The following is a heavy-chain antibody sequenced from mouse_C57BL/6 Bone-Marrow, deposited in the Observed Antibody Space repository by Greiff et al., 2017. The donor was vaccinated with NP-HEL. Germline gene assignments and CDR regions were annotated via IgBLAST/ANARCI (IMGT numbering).Heavy chain of an antibody. CDR1: GYSITSCYY. V-gene: IGHV3-6*01. Sequence: EVHLVESGPGLVKPSQSLSLTCSVTGYSITSCYYWNWIRQFPGNKLEWMGYISYDGSNNYNPSLKNRISITRDTSKNQFFLKLNSVTTEDTATYYGARVVYYDYSAWFAYWGQGTLVTVSA. CDR3: ARVVYYDYSAWFAY. CDR2: ISYDGSN. D-gene: IGHD2-4*01. J-gene: IGHJ3*01.